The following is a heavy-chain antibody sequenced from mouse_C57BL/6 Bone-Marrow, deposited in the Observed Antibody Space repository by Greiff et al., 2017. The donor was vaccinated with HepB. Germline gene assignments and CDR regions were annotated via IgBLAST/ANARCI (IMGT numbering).Heavy chain of an antibody. CDR3: ARSWCFDV. CDR1: GFTFSSYT. J-gene: IGHJ1*03. V-gene: IGHV5-9*01. Sequence: EVKLVESGGGLVKPGGSLKLSCAASGFTFSSYTMSWVRQTPEKRLEWVATISGGGGNTYYPDSVKGRFTISRDNAKNTLYLQMGSLRSEDTALYYCARSWCFDVWGTGTTVTVSS. CDR2: ISGGGGNT.